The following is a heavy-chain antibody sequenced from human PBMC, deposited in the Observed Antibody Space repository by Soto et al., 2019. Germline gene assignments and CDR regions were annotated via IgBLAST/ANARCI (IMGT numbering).Heavy chain of an antibody. CDR1: GFTFSSYA. V-gene: IGHV3-30-3*01. Sequence: QVQLVESGGGVVQPGRSLRLSCAASGFTFSSYAMHWVRRAPGKGLEWMAVMSYDGSNKYYEDSVKGRFTISRDNSKNTLYPQMNSLRPEDTALYYSARDGRAYWGQGTLVIVCS. CDR2: MSYDGSNK. J-gene: IGHJ4*02. CDR3: ARDGRAY.